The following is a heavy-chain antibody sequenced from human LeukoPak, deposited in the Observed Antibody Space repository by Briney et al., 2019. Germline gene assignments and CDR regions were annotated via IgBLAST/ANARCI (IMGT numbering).Heavy chain of an antibody. J-gene: IGHJ3*02. V-gene: IGHV3-21*01. CDR2: ISSSSSYI. D-gene: IGHD4-23*01. CDR1: GFTFSSYS. CDR3: ARGSYGGNSGGAFDI. Sequence: KPGGSLRLSCAASGFTFSSYSMNWVRQAPGKGLEWVSSISSSSSYIYYADSVKGRFTISRDNAKNSLYLQMNSLRAEDTAVYYCARGSYGGNSGGAFDIWGQGTMVTVPS.